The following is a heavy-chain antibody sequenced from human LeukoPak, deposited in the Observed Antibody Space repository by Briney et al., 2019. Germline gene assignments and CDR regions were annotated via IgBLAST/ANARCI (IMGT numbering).Heavy chain of an antibody. Sequence: SVKVSCKASGFTFSSYGISWVRQAPGQGLEWMGGIIPIFGTANYAQKFQGRVTITADESTSTAYMELSSLRSEDTAVYYCARGVRSGWYLFDYWGQGTLVTVSS. CDR1: GFTFSSYG. J-gene: IGHJ4*02. CDR2: IIPIFGTA. V-gene: IGHV1-69*13. D-gene: IGHD6-19*01. CDR3: ARGVRSGWYLFDY.